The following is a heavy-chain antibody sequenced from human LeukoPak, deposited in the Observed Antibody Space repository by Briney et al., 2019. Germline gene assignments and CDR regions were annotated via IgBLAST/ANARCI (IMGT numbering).Heavy chain of an antibody. D-gene: IGHD6-13*01. J-gene: IGHJ6*03. V-gene: IGHV1-69*05. CDR1: GGTFSSYA. CDR2: IIPIFGTA. CDR3: ARDAGKAYYYYYYMDV. Sequence: SVKVSCKASGGTFSSYAISWVRQAPGHGLEWMGRIIPIFGTANYAQKFQGRVTITTDESTSTAYMELSSLRSEDTAVYYCARDAGKAYYYYYYMDVWGKGTTVTVSS.